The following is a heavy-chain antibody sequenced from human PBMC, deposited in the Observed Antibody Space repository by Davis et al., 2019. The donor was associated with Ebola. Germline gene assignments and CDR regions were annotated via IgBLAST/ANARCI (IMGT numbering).Heavy chain of an antibody. CDR3: ARGAKLLWFRELFGAFDI. J-gene: IGHJ3*02. CDR2: INAGNGNT. CDR1: GYTFTSYA. D-gene: IGHD3-10*01. Sequence: ASVKVSCKASGYTFTSYAMHWVRQAPGQRLEWMGWINAGNGNTKYSQKFQGRVTITRDTSASTAYMELSSLRSEDTAVYYCARGAKLLWFRELFGAFDIWGQGTMVTVSS. V-gene: IGHV1-3*01.